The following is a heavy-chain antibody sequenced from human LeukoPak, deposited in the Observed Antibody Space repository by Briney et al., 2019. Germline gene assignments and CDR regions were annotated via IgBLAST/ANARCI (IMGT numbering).Heavy chain of an antibody. CDR1: GGSISSSSYY. CDR2: IYYSGST. Sequence: SETLSLTCTVSGGSISSSSYYWGWIRQPPGEGLEWIGSIYYSGSTYYNPSLKSRVTISVDTSKNQFSLKLSSVTAADTAVYYCARDNGDTAMVKGDYWGQGTLVTVSS. J-gene: IGHJ4*02. V-gene: IGHV4-39*07. D-gene: IGHD5-18*01. CDR3: ARDNGDTAMVKGDY.